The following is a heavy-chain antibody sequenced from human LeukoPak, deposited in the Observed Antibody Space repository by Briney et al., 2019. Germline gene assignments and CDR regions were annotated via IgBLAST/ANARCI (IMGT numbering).Heavy chain of an antibody. CDR3: ARAWDTAMVLQVDY. J-gene: IGHJ4*02. D-gene: IGHD5-18*01. V-gene: IGHV7-4-1*02. CDR2: INTNTGNP. Sequence: GASVKVSCKASGYTFTGYYMHWVRQAPGQGLEWMGWINTNTGNPTYAQGFTGRFVFSLDTSVSTAYLQISSLKAEDTAVYYCARAWDTAMVLQVDYWGQGTLVTVSS. CDR1: GYTFTGYY.